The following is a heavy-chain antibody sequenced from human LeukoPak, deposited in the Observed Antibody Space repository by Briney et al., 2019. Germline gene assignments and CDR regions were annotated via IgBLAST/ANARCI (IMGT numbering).Heavy chain of an antibody. D-gene: IGHD2-21*02. V-gene: IGHV3-33*01. CDR1: GFTFSTYG. CDR3: VRDHCGGDCATPPLGFDD. J-gene: IGHJ4*02. CDR2: IWYDGSKA. Sequence: PGRSLRLSCAASGFTFSTYGMHWVRQAPGRGLEWVAVIWYDGSKACYADSVTGRFTISRDKSNNAVYLQMTSLRAEDTALYYCVRDHCGGDCATPPLGFDDWGQGTLVTVPS.